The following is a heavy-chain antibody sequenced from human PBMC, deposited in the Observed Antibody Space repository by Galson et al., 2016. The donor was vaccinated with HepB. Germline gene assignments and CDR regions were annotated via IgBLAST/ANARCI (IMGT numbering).Heavy chain of an antibody. D-gene: IGHD3-10*01. J-gene: IGHJ4*02. CDR3: ASLSLLRRSGSVPHYFDF. CDR1: GYSINEIS. CDR2: FYPDEGEI. Sequence: SVKVSCKVSGYSINEISIHWVRQTPGKGLEWLGGFYPDEGEIIYAQDCQARVTMTEDSSTDTAYMALSSLTSDDTAIFYCASLSLLRRSGSVPHYFDFWGPGTPVTVSS. V-gene: IGHV1-24*01.